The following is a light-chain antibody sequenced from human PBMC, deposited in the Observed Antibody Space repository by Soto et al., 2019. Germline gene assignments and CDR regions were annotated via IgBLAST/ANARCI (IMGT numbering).Light chain of an antibody. CDR1: SSDVGGYNY. CDR3: SSYTSSSPCV. V-gene: IGLV2-14*01. Sequence: QSVLTQPASVSGSPGQSITISCTGTSSDVGGYNYVSWYQQHPGKAPKLMIYDVSNRPSGVSSRFSGSKSGNTASLTISGLQAEDEADYYCSSYTSSSPCVFGGGTKLTAL. CDR2: DVS. J-gene: IGLJ2*01.